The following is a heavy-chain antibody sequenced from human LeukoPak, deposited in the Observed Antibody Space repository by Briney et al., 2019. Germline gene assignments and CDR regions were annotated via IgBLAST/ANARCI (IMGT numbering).Heavy chain of an antibody. CDR1: GGTFSSYA. J-gene: IGHJ5*02. D-gene: IGHD2-15*01. V-gene: IGHV1-69*04. CDR2: IIPILGIA. Sequence: GASVKVSCKASGGTFSSYAISWVRQAPGQGLEWMGRIIPILGIANYAQKFQGRVTMTRDTSISTAYMELSRLRSDDTAVYYCARACSGGSCYYWWFDPWGQGTLVTVSS. CDR3: ARACSGGSCYYWWFDP.